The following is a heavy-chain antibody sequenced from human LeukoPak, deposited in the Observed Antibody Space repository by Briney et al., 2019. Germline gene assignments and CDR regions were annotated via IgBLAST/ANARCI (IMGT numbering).Heavy chain of an antibody. D-gene: IGHD1-7*01. CDR1: GYTFTSYD. CDR3: ARINWNYGGFDY. CDR2: MNPNSGNT. Sequence: ASVKVSCKASGYTFTSYDINWVRQATGQGLEWMGWMNPNSGNTGYAQKFQGRVTITRNTSISTAYMELSSLRSEDTAVYYCARINWNYGGFDYWRQGTLVTVSS. V-gene: IGHV1-8*03. J-gene: IGHJ4*02.